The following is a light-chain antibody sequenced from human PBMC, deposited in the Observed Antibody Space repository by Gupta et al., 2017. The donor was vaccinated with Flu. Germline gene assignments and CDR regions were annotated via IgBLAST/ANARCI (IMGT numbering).Light chain of an antibody. CDR3: QSYDSSSWV. Sequence: RSSGSIASNYVQWYQQRPGSSPTTVIYEDNQRPSGVPDRFSGSIDSSSNSASLTISGLKTEDEADYYCQSYDSSSWVFGGGTKLTVL. CDR2: EDN. V-gene: IGLV6-57*01. CDR1: SGSIASNY. J-gene: IGLJ3*02.